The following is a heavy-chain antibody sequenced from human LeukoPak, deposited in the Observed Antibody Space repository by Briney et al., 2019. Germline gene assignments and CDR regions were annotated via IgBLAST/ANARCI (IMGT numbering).Heavy chain of an antibody. CDR3: ARVPKPLWFGGKSKAGREYYFDY. D-gene: IGHD3-10*01. Sequence: ASVKVSCKASGYTFTSYGISWVRQAPGQGLEWMGWISAYNGNTNYARKLQGRVTMTTDTSTSTAYMELRSLRSDDTAVYYCARVPKPLWFGGKSKAGREYYFDYWGQGTLVTVSS. J-gene: IGHJ4*02. CDR2: ISAYNGNT. V-gene: IGHV1-18*04. CDR1: GYTFTSYG.